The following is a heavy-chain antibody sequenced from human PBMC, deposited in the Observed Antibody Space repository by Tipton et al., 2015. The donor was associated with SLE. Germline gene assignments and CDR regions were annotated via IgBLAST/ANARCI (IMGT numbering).Heavy chain of an antibody. D-gene: IGHD3-22*01. CDR3: ARVAGDSSGYCDY. CDR1: GGSISSHY. CDR2: IYYSGST. V-gene: IGHV4-59*08. Sequence: TXSLTCTVSGGSISSHYWSWIRQPPGKGLEWIGYIYYSGSTNYNPSLKSRVTISVDTSKNQFSLQLNSVTAADTAVYYCARVAGDSSGYCDYWGQGTLVTVSS. J-gene: IGHJ4*02.